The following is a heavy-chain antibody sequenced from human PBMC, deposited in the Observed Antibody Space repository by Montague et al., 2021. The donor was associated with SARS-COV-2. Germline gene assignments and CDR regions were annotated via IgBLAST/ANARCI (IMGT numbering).Heavy chain of an antibody. D-gene: IGHD1-14*01. V-gene: IGHV4-34*01. Sequence: STNDNPSLKSRLTISVDTSKNQFSLNLSSVTAADTAVYYCARARAEWDAFDIWGQGTMVNGSS. CDR2: ST. J-gene: IGHJ3*02. CDR3: ARARAEWDAFDI.